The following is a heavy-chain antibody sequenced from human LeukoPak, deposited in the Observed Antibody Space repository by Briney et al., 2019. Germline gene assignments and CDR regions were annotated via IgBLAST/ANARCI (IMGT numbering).Heavy chain of an antibody. Sequence: KTSETLSLTCAVYGGSFSGYYWSWIRQPPGKGLEWIGEINHSGSTNYNPSLKSRVTISVDTSKNQFSLKLSSVTAADTAVYYCARGYYDSSGYYSALRLDYWGQGTLVTVSS. CDR2: INHSGST. CDR3: ARGYYDSSGYYSALRLDY. J-gene: IGHJ4*02. CDR1: GGSFSGYY. D-gene: IGHD3-22*01. V-gene: IGHV4-34*01.